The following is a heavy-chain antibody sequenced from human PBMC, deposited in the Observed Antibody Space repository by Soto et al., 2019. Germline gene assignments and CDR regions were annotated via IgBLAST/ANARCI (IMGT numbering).Heavy chain of an antibody. V-gene: IGHV3-48*02. D-gene: IGHD4-17*01. CDR1: GFTFSSYN. Sequence: EVQLVESGGGLVQPGGSLRLSCAASGFTFSSYNMNWVRQAPGKGLEWVSYISSSSSTIYYAGSVKGRFTISRDNAKNSLYLQMNSLRDEDTAVYYCARDLGYGDPTWPYFDYWGQGTLVTVSS. CDR2: ISSSSSTI. CDR3: ARDLGYGDPTWPYFDY. J-gene: IGHJ4*02.